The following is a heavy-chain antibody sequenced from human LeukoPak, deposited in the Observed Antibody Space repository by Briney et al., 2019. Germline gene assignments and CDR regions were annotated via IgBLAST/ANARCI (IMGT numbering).Heavy chain of an antibody. V-gene: IGHV1-69*05. Sequence: ASVKVSCKASGGTFSSYAISWVRQAPGQGLEWMGGIIPIFGTANYAQKFQGRVTITTDESTSTAYMELSSLRSEDTAVYYCARDWYGSSGYYSLDYWGQGTLVTVSS. D-gene: IGHD3-22*01. CDR2: IIPIFGTA. CDR3: ARDWYGSSGYYSLDY. J-gene: IGHJ4*02. CDR1: GGTFSSYA.